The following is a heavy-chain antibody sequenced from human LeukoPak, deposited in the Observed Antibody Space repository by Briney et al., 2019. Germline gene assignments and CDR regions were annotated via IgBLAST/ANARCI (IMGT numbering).Heavy chain of an antibody. D-gene: IGHD3-16*01. J-gene: IGHJ5*02. Sequence: SETLSLTCIVSGGSISSNSYYWGWIRQPPGKGLEWIGTIYYSGSTYYNPSLKSRVTISVDTSKNQFSLKLSSVTAADTAVYYCAREGYYDYVWGSKNWFDPWGQGTLVTVSS. V-gene: IGHV4-39*07. CDR3: AREGYYDYVWGSKNWFDP. CDR1: GGSISSNSYY. CDR2: IYYSGST.